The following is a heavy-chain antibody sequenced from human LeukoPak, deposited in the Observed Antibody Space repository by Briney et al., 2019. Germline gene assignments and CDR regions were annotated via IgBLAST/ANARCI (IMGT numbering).Heavy chain of an antibody. CDR2: IYYSGST. CDR3: ASDRAYYDILTGYYSDY. V-gene: IGHV4-39*01. CDR1: GGSISSSNW. Sequence: SETLSLTCAVSGGSISSSNWWSWVRQPPGKGLEWIGSIYYSGSTYYNPSLKSRVTISVDTSKNQFSLKLSSVTAADTAVYYCASDRAYYDILTGYYSDYWGQGTLVTVSS. D-gene: IGHD3-9*01. J-gene: IGHJ4*02.